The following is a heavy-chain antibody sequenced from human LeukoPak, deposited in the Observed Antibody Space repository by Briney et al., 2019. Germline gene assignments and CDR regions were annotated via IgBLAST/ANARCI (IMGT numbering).Heavy chain of an antibody. V-gene: IGHV3-43D*03. D-gene: IGHD1-26*01. CDR3: ARDARLYKWELLAY. CDR2: ISWDGGST. J-gene: IGHJ4*02. Sequence: GGSLRLSCAASGFTFHDYAMHWVRQAPGKGLEWVSLISWDGGSTYYADSVKGRFTISRDNSKNSLYLQMNSLRAEDTAVYYCARDARLYKWELLAYWGQGTLVTVSS. CDR1: GFTFHDYA.